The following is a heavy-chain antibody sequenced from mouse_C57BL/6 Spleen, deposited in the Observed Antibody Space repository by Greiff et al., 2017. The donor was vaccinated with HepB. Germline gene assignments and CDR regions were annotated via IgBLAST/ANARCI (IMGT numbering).Heavy chain of an antibody. CDR2: ISDGGSYT. D-gene: IGHD1-1*01. CDR1: GFTFSSYA. Sequence: EVKLQESGGGLVKPGGSLKLSCAASGFTFSSYAMSWDRQTPEKRLEWVATISDGGSYTYYPDNVKGRFTISRDNAKNNLYLQMSHLKSEDTAMYYCAREAVSGYDYWGQGTTLTVSS. J-gene: IGHJ2*01. CDR3: AREAVSGYDY. V-gene: IGHV5-4*01.